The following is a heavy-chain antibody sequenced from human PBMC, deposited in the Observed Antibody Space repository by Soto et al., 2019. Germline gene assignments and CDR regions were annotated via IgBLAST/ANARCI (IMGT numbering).Heavy chain of an antibody. Sequence: PSETLSLTCAVSSGSISSSNWWSWVRQPPGKGLEWIGEIYHSGSTNYNPSLKSRVTMSIDKSKNHFSLKLSSVTAADTAVYYCARPKWAAAERYFFDSWGQGTLVTVSS. CDR2: IYHSGST. V-gene: IGHV4-4*02. J-gene: IGHJ4*02. CDR3: ARPKWAAAERYFFDS. D-gene: IGHD6-13*01. CDR1: SGSISSSNW.